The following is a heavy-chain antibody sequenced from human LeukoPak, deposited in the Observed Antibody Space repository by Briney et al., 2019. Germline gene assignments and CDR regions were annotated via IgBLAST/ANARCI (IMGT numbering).Heavy chain of an antibody. D-gene: IGHD6-13*01. CDR3: ARAQRVAAAGAFDY. CDR2: IIPIFGTA. J-gene: IGHJ4*02. V-gene: IGHV1-69*13. Sequence: GASVKVSCKASGGTFSSYAISWVRQAPGQGLEWMGGIIPIFGTANYAQKFQGRVTITADESTSTAYMELSSLRSEDTAVYYCARAQRVAAAGAFDYWGQGTLVTVSS. CDR1: GGTFSSYA.